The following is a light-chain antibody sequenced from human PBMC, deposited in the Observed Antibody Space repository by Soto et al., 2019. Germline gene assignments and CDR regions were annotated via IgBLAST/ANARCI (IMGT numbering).Light chain of an antibody. CDR1: QGISSY. CDR3: QQYYSYPS. J-gene: IGKJ5*01. Sequence: IRVTQSPAPFSASTGDRVTITCRASQGISSYLAWYQQKPGKAPKLLIYAASTLQSGVPSRFSGSGSGTDFTLTISCLQSEDFATYYCQQYYSYPSFGQGTRLEIK. V-gene: IGKV1-8*01. CDR2: AAS.